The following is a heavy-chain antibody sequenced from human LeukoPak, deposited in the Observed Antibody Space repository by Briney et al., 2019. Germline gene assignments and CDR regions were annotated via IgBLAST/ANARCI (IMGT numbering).Heavy chain of an antibody. CDR3: ARSGWFEGRDAFDI. J-gene: IGHJ3*02. Sequence: PGGSLRLSCAASGFTFSSYAMSWVRQPPGKGLEWIGSIYYSGSTYYNPSLKSRVTISVDTSKNQFSLKLSSVTAADTAVYYCARSGWFEGRDAFDIWGQGTMVTVSS. CDR2: IYYSGST. V-gene: IGHV4-38-2*01. D-gene: IGHD3-10*01. CDR1: GFTFSSYA.